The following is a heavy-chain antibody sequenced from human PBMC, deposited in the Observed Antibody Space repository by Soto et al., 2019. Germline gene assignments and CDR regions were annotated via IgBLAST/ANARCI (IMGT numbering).Heavy chain of an antibody. D-gene: IGHD4-17*01. CDR1: GFTFSSYA. V-gene: IGHV3-30-3*01. Sequence: LRLSCAASGFTFSSYAMHWVRQAPGKGLEWVAVISYDGSNKYYADSVKGRFTISRDNSRNTLYLQMNSLRAEDTAVYYCARENGDYRLDAFDIWGQGTMVTVSS. CDR2: ISYDGSNK. J-gene: IGHJ3*02. CDR3: ARENGDYRLDAFDI.